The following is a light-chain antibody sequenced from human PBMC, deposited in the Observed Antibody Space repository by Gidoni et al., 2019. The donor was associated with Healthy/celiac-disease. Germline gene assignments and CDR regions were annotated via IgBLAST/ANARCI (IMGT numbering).Light chain of an antibody. CDR2: GAS. CDR3: QQYNNWPRT. CDR1: QSVSSN. Sequence: EIVMTQSPATLSVSPGERATLSCRASQSVSSNLAVYQQKPGQAPRLLIYGASTRATGIPARFSGSGSGTEFTLTISSLQSEDFAVYYCQQYNNWPRTFXQXTKVEIK. V-gene: IGKV3-15*01. J-gene: IGKJ1*01.